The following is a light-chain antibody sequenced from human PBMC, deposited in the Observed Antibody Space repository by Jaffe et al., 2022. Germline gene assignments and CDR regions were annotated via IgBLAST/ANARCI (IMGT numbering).Light chain of an antibody. CDR3: QQSYSTPRT. Sequence: DIQMTQSPSSLSASVGDRVTITCRASQSISSRLNWYQQKPGKAPKLLMYAASSLQSGVPSRFSGSGSGTDFTLTITSLQPEDFASYYCQQSYSTPRTFGQGTKVEIK. V-gene: IGKV1-39*01. J-gene: IGKJ1*01. CDR1: QSISSR. CDR2: AAS.